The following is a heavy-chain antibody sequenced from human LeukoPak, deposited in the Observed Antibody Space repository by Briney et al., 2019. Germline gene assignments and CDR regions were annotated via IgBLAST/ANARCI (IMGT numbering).Heavy chain of an antibody. Sequence: SETLSLTCTVSGVSISSGDYYWSWIRQPPGKCLEWIGYIYYSGSTYYNPSLKSRVTISVDTSKNQFSLKLSSVTAADTAVYYCARTPEWSGSYMDVWGKGTTVTVSS. CDR3: ARTPEWSGSYMDV. CDR1: GVSISSGDYY. V-gene: IGHV4-30-4*02. CDR2: IYYSGST. D-gene: IGHD3-3*01. J-gene: IGHJ6*03.